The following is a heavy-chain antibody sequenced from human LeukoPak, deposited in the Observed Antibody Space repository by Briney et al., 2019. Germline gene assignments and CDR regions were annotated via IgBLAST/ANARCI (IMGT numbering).Heavy chain of an antibody. CDR3: ARGFGSSWYGDWFDP. D-gene: IGHD6-13*01. J-gene: IGHJ5*02. Sequence: ASVKVSCKASGYTFTGYYMHWVRQAPGQGLEWMGWINPNSGGTNYAQKFQGRVTMTRDTPISTAYMELSRLRSDDTAVYYCARGFGSSWYGDWFDPWGQGTLVTVSS. CDR2: INPNSGGT. V-gene: IGHV1-2*02. CDR1: GYTFTGYY.